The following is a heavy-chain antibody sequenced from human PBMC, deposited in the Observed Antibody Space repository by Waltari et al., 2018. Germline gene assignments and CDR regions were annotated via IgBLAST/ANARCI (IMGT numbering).Heavy chain of an antibody. D-gene: IGHD1-26*01. CDR2: INSDGSST. CDR1: GFPFSIYG. CDR3: ASARYSGNYYNDY. Sequence: EVQLVESGGGLVQPGGSLRISGEASGFPFSIYGMHGVRQTPGKGLVWVSLINSDGSSTSYADSVKGRFTISRDNAKNTLYLQMNSLRAEDTAVYYCASARYSGNYYNDYWGQGTLVTVSP. V-gene: IGHV3-74*01. J-gene: IGHJ4*02.